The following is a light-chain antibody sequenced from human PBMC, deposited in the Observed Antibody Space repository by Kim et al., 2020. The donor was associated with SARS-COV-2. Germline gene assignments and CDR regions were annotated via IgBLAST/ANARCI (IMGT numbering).Light chain of an antibody. V-gene: IGLV3-25*03. CDR1: ALPKQY. Sequence: VSPGQTARITCSGDALPKQYAYWYPQKPGQAPVLVIYKDSERPSGIPERFSGSSSGTTVTLTISGVQAEDEADYYCQSADSSGTYVFGTGTKVTVL. CDR3: QSADSSGTYV. CDR2: KDS. J-gene: IGLJ1*01.